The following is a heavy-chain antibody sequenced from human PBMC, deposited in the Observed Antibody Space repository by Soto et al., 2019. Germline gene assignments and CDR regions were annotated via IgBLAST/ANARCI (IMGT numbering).Heavy chain of an antibody. CDR2: INHSGST. D-gene: IGHD2-15*01. CDR3: ARLVVVAAGTLYYYYGMDV. V-gene: IGHV4-34*01. CDR1: GGSFSGYY. J-gene: IGHJ6*02. Sequence: SESLSLTCAVYGGSFSGYYWSWIRQPPGKGLEWIGEINHSGSTNYNPSLKSRVTISVDTSKNQFSLKLSSVTAADTAVYYCARLVVVAAGTLYYYYGMDVWGQGTTVNVSS.